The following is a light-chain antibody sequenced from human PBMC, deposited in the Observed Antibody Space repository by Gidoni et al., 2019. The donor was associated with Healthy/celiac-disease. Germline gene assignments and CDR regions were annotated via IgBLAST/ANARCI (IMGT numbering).Light chain of an antibody. J-gene: IGKJ1*01. V-gene: IGKV3-15*01. CDR2: GAS. CDR1: QGVSSN. CDR3: QRYNNWPPWT. Sequence: EIVMTQSPATLSVSPGERATLSCRASQGVSSNLAWYQQKPGQAPRLLIYGASTRATGIPARFSGSGSGTEFTLTISSLQSEDFAVYYCQRYNNWPPWTFXQXTKVEIK.